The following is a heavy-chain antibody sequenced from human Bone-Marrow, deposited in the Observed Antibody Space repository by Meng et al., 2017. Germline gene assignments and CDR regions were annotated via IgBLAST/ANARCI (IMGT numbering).Heavy chain of an antibody. J-gene: IGHJ4*02. V-gene: IGHV1-24*01. Sequence: ASVKVSCKVSGYTLTELSMHWVRQAPGKGLEWMGGFDPEDGETIYAQKFQGRVTMTEDTSTDTAYMELSSLRSEDTAVYYCARGMILRAVAGIGLTPQSAYYFDYWGQGTLVTVSS. CDR3: ARGMILRAVAGIGLTPQSAYYFDY. CDR2: FDPEDGET. CDR1: GYTLTELS. D-gene: IGHD6-19*01.